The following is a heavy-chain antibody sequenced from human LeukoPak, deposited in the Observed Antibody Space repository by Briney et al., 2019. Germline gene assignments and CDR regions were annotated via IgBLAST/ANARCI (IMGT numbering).Heavy chain of an antibody. V-gene: IGHV3-23*01. CDR3: ARAIAVAGPYYFDY. Sequence: GGSLRLSCAASGFTYTNSAMSWVRQAPGKGLEWVSGISNGGTNTDYADSVKGRFTISRDNAKNSLSLQMNSLRAEDTAVYYCARAIAVAGPYYFDYWGQGTLVTVSS. CDR2: ISNGGTNT. CDR1: GFTYTNSA. D-gene: IGHD6-19*01. J-gene: IGHJ4*02.